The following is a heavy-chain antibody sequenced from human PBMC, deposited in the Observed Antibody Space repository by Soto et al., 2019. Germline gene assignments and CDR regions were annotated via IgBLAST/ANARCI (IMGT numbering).Heavy chain of an antibody. V-gene: IGHV4-39*01. Sequence: PSETLSLTCTVSGGSISRSRYYWGWIRQPPGKGLAWIGSIYYSGSTYYNPSLKSRVTISVDTSKNQFSLKLSSVTAADTAVYYCACIFSGGYGYGFYYYGMDVWGQGTTVTVSS. CDR1: GGSISRSRYY. CDR3: ACIFSGGYGYGFYYYGMDV. D-gene: IGHD5-18*01. CDR2: IYYSGST. J-gene: IGHJ6*02.